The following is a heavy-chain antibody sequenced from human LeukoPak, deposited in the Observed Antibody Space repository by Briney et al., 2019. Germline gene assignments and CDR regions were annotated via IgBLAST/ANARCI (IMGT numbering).Heavy chain of an antibody. CDR3: ASGPYGDYFLYFDY. CDR1: GFTFSSYA. Sequence: GESLRLSCAASGFTFSSYAMHWVRQAPGKGLVWVAVISYDGSNKYYADSVKGRFTISRDNSKNTLYLQMNSLRAEDTAVYYCASGPYGDYFLYFDYWGQGTLVTVSS. J-gene: IGHJ4*02. D-gene: IGHD4-17*01. CDR2: ISYDGSNK. V-gene: IGHV3-30-3*01.